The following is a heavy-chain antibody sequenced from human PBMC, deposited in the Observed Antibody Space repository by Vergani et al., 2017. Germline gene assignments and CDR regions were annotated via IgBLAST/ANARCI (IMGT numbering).Heavy chain of an antibody. CDR1: FDSIRNLY. D-gene: IGHD1-1*01. CDR3: ASDTHSGQRAER. V-gene: IGHV4-59*11. Sequence: QVQLQESGPGLVKSSETLSLTCSVSFDSIRNLYCNWIRQPPGNGLEWIGSIHYSENTNYNPSLKTRVNISVDTSKNQFSLTVTSVTAADTAGYYCASDTHSGQRAERWGQGILVTVTS. CDR2: IHYSENT. J-gene: IGHJ4*02.